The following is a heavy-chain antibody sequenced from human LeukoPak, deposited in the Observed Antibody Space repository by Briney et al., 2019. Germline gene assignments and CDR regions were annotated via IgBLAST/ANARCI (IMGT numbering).Heavy chain of an antibody. V-gene: IGHV3-23*01. CDR2: ISGSGGST. CDR3: AKGELKPRGYSSSWYYFDY. J-gene: IGHJ4*02. Sequence: SGGSLRLSCAASGCTFSSYALSWIRQAPGKGLEWVSAISGSGGSTYYADSVNGRFPISRAISKNTLYLQMNLLRAEDTAVYYCAKGELKPRGYSSSWYYFDYWGQGTLVTVSS. D-gene: IGHD6-13*01. CDR1: GCTFSSYA.